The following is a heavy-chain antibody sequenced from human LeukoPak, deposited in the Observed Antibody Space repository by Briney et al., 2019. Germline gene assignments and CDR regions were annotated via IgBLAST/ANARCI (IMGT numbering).Heavy chain of an antibody. CDR1: GYIFTNYD. J-gene: IGHJ4*02. V-gene: IGHV1-18*01. Sequence: GASVMVSCKASGYIFTNYDISWVRQAPGHGLEWMGWISVYNGKTNYAQNLQGRVTMTTDTSTNTAYMELRSLRSGDTAIYYCARSVGDTMIVPTGYWGQGTLVTVSS. CDR2: ISVYNGKT. CDR3: ARSVGDTMIVPTGY. D-gene: IGHD3-22*01.